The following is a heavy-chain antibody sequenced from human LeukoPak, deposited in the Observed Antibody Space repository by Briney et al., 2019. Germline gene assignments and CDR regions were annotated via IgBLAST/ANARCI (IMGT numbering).Heavy chain of an antibody. CDR2: IIPIFGTA. CDR1: GGTFSSYA. CDR3: ARGSTMVRGVIIGQDYYYYMDV. Sequence: SVKVSCKASGGTFSSYAISWVRQAPGQGLEWMGGIIPIFGTANYAQKFQGRVTITADKSTSTAYMELSSLRSEDTAVYYCARGSTMVRGVIIGQDYYYYMDVWGKGTTVTISS. V-gene: IGHV1-69*06. J-gene: IGHJ6*03. D-gene: IGHD3-10*01.